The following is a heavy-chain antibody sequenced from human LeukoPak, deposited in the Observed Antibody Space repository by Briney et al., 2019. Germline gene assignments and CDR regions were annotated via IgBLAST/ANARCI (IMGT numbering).Heavy chain of an antibody. V-gene: IGHV3-21*01. D-gene: IGHD2-2*02. CDR1: GFTFSSYS. J-gene: IGHJ4*02. Sequence: GGSLRLSCAASGFTFSSYSMNWVRQAPGKGLEWVSSIISSGYIYYSXSVKXQVTISIDNSKNSLYLQMNSLSAEDTAVYYCARDLARPWGTSCYSDYWGQGTLATVSS. CDR2: IISSGYI. CDR3: ARDLARPWGTSCYSDY.